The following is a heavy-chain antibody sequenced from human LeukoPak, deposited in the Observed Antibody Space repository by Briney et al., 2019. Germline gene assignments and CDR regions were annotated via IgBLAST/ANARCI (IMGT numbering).Heavy chain of an antibody. D-gene: IGHD5-24*01. V-gene: IGHV4-4*08. CDR2: IYSNGRT. CDR1: AGSISSDY. Sequence: PSETLSLTCTVSAGSISSDYWSWIRHPPGKGLEWIGYIYSNGRTNYNPSLKSRVTISVDTSKNQFSLKLSSVTAADTAVFYCARLSGWLHAVWFDPWGQGTLVTVSS. CDR3: ARLSGWLHAVWFDP. J-gene: IGHJ5*02.